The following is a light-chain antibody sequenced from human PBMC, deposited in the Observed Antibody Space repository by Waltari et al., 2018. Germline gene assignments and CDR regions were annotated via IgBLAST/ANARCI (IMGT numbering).Light chain of an antibody. CDR2: DAS. V-gene: IGKV3-11*01. J-gene: IGKJ3*01. CDR1: QSVSSY. CDR3: QQRSNWPPNSFT. Sequence: EIVLTQSPATLSFSPGERATLSCSASQSVSSYLAWYQQKPGQAPRLLIYDASNRATGIPARFSGSGSGTDFTLTISSLEPEDFAVYYCQQRSNWPPNSFTFGPGTKVDIK.